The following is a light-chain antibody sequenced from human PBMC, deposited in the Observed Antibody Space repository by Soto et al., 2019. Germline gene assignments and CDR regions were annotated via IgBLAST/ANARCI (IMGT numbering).Light chain of an antibody. Sequence: DIPMTQSPSSLSASVGDRVTITCRASHDISNYLTWYQQRPGKVPKLLIYAASTLQPGVPSRFSGSGSGTHFTLSISSLQPEDVATYYCQKYDGAPRTFGQGTKVELK. CDR2: AAS. CDR3: QKYDGAPRT. CDR1: HDISNY. J-gene: IGKJ1*01. V-gene: IGKV1-27*01.